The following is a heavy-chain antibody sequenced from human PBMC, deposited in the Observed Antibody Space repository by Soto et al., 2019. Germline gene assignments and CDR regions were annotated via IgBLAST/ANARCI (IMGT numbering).Heavy chain of an antibody. J-gene: IGHJ5*02. CDR2: IDWHDDK. V-gene: IGHV2-70*13. D-gene: IGHD2-2*01. Sequence: SGPTLVNPTQTLTLTCTFSGFSLSTSGMCVSWIRQPPGKALEWLALIDWHDDKYYSTSLKTRLTISKDTSKNQVVLTMTNMDPVDTGTYYCARGLRYCSRTNCPNCFDPWGQGTLVTVSS. CDR3: ARGLRYCSRTNCPNCFDP. CDR1: GFSLSTSGMC.